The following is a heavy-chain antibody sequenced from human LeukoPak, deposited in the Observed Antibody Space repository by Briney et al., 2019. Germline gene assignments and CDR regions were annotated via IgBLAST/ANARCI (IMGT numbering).Heavy chain of an antibody. CDR2: VFYSGRN. Sequence: PSETLSLTCTVSGGSMTTHHWNWIRQPPGKGLEWIGFVFYSGRNKENPSLMSRVPLSADKSQNQLSMRLRTVTAADKAECYCTTIKRGNSFGYFDFWGQGILVTVSS. CDR3: TTIKRGNSFGYFDF. CDR1: GGSMTTHH. V-gene: IGHV4-59*11. J-gene: IGHJ4*02. D-gene: IGHD5-18*01.